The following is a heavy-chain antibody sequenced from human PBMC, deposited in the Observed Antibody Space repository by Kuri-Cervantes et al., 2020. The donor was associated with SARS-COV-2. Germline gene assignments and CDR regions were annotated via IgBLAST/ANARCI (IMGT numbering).Heavy chain of an antibody. CDR3: ARERYCSSTSCPNDAFDI. CDR2: ISYDGSNK. D-gene: IGHD2-2*01. CDR1: GFTFSSYA. Sequence: GGSLRLSCAASGFTFSSYAMHWVRQAPGKGLEWVAVISYDGSNKYYADSVKGRFTISRDNAKNSLYLQMNSLRAEDTAVHYCARERYCSSTSCPNDAFDIWGQGTMVTVSS. J-gene: IGHJ3*02. V-gene: IGHV3-30-3*01.